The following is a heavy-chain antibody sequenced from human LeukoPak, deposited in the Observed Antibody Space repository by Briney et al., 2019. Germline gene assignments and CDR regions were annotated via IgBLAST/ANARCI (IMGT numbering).Heavy chain of an antibody. V-gene: IGHV1-2*02. CDR3: ARIVRDYYDSSGYYNY. J-gene: IGHJ4*02. CDR2: INPNSGGT. Sequence: ASVKVSCKASGYTFTGYYMHWVRQAPGQGLEWMGWINPNSGGTNYAQKLQGRVTMTRDTSISTAYMELSRLRSDDTAVYYCARIVRDYYDSSGYYNYWGQGTLVTVSS. D-gene: IGHD3-22*01. CDR1: GYTFTGYY.